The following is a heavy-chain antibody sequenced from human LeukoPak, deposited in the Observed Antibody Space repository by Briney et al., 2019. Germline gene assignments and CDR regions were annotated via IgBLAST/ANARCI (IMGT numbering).Heavy chain of an antibody. Sequence: GGSLRLSCAASGFIFSSYWMSWVRQAPGKGLEWVANIKQDGSEKYYVDSVKGRFTISRDNAKNSLYLQMNSLRAEDTAVYYCARITYSSGWYSIWWFDPWGQGTLVTVSS. J-gene: IGHJ5*02. CDR2: IKQDGSEK. CDR1: GFIFSSYW. CDR3: ARITYSSGWYSIWWFDP. V-gene: IGHV3-7*04. D-gene: IGHD6-19*01.